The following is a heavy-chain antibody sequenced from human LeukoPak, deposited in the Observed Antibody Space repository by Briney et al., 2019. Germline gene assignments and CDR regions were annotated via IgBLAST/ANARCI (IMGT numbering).Heavy chain of an antibody. J-gene: IGHJ4*02. CDR3: AKDLGAVVPAAMGLDY. D-gene: IGHD2-2*01. Sequence: GGSLRLSCAASGFTFSSYGMHWVRQAPGKGLEWVAVISYDGSNKYYADSVKGRFTISRDNSKNTLYLQMNGLRAEDTAVYYCAKDLGAVVPAAMGLDYWGQGTLVTVSS. CDR1: GFTFSSYG. CDR2: ISYDGSNK. V-gene: IGHV3-30*18.